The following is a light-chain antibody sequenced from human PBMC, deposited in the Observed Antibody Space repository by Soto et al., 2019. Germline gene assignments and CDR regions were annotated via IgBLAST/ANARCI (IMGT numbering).Light chain of an antibody. Sequence: QSALTQSASVSGSPGQSITISCIGTSTDVGAYNYVSWYQQHPGKAPKLMIYEVSNRPSGVSDRFSGSKSGNTASLTISGLQTEDEADYYCSSYSRSNTLVIFGGGTKLIVL. CDR1: STDVGAYNY. J-gene: IGLJ2*01. CDR3: SSYSRSNTLVI. CDR2: EVS. V-gene: IGLV2-14*01.